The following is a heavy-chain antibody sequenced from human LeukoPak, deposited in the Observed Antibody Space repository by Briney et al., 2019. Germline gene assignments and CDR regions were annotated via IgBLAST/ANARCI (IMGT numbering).Heavy chain of an antibody. J-gene: IGHJ4*02. CDR1: GFTFSSYS. Sequence: PGGSPRLSCAASGFTFSSYSMNWVRQAPGKGLEWVSSISSSSSYIYYADSVKVRFTISRDNAKNSLYLQMNSLRAEDTAVYYCAIGPAYSSGWNGGYWGQGTLVTVSS. D-gene: IGHD6-19*01. CDR3: AIGPAYSSGWNGGY. V-gene: IGHV3-21*01. CDR2: ISSSSSYI.